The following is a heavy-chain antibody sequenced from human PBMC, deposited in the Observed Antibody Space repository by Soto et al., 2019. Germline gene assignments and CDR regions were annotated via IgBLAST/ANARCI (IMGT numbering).Heavy chain of an antibody. CDR3: AGGIAARPAHCDY. V-gene: IGHV3-7*01. CDR1: GFTFSRYW. J-gene: IGHJ4*02. Sequence: EVQLVESGGGLVQPGGSLRLSCAVSGFTFSRYWMSWVRQAPGKGLEWVANIKEDGSEKYLVDSVKGRFTISRDNAKNSLFLQMNSLRAEDTPVYYCAGGIAARPAHCDYWGQGTLVTVSS. CDR2: IKEDGSEK. D-gene: IGHD6-6*01.